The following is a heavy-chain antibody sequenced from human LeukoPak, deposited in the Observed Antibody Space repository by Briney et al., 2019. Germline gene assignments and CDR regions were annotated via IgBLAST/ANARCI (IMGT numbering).Heavy chain of an antibody. J-gene: IGHJ6*02. CDR2: MNPNSGNT. D-gene: IGHD4-11*01. CDR1: GYTFTSYD. V-gene: IGHV1-8*01. Sequence: ASVKVSCKASGYTFTSYDINWVRQATGQGLEWMGWMNPNSGNTGYAQKFQGRVTMTRNTSISTAYMELSSLRSEDTAVYYCARGRLYYSGPYYYYGMDVWGQGTTVTVSS. CDR3: ARGRLYYSGPYYYYGMDV.